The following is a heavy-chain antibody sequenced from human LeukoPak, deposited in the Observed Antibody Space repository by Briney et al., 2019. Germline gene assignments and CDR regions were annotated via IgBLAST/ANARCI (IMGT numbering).Heavy chain of an antibody. J-gene: IGHJ4*02. CDR1: GFTFDDYA. Sequence: GRSLRLFCAASGFTFDDYAMHWVRQAPGKGLEWVSGISWNSDSIGYADSVKGRFTISRDNAKNSLYLQMNSLRAEDTALYYCAKDMEGSSQGYWGQGTLVTVSS. CDR2: ISWNSDSI. V-gene: IGHV3-9*01. D-gene: IGHD6-6*01. CDR3: AKDMEGSSQGY.